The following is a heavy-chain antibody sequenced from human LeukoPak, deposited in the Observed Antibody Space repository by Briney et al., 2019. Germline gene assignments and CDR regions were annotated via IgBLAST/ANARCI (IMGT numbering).Heavy chain of an antibody. CDR3: ARGKAAAGEYNWFDP. CDR1: GGSFSGYY. J-gene: IGHJ5*02. D-gene: IGHD6-13*01. Sequence: SETLSLTCAVYGGSFSGYYWSWIRQPPGKGLEWIGKINHSGSTNYNPSLKSRVTISVDTSKNQFSLKLSSVTAADTAVYYCARGKAAAGEYNWFDPWGQGTLVTVSS. V-gene: IGHV4-34*01. CDR2: INHSGST.